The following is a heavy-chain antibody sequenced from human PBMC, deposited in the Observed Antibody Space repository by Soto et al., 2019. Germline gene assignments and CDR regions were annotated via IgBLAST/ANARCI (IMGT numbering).Heavy chain of an antibody. D-gene: IGHD3-3*01. V-gene: IGHV1-2*02. CDR1: GYTFTGNY. Sequence: ASVKVSCKASGYTFTGNYVHWVRQAPGQGLEWLGWINPHSGGTDYAQGFQGRVTMTRDTSISTAYMGLSRLTSDDTAVYYCARGYGGYDFWSGYFSAGTWPTRYYFDYWGQGTLVTVSS. CDR3: ARGYGGYDFWSGYFSAGTWPTRYYFDY. J-gene: IGHJ4*02. CDR2: INPHSGGT.